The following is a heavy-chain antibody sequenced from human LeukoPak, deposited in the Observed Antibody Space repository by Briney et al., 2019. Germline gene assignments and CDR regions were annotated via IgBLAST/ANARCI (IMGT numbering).Heavy chain of an antibody. Sequence: ASEKVSCKASGYTFTSYYMHWGRKAPGQGLEWLGIINPSSGTTTYAQKFQGRVTMTRDTSTSTVCMELSRLRSEDTAVYYCARGYSSGYYHDWGQGTLVTVSS. CDR1: GYTFTSYY. V-gene: IGHV1-46*01. CDR3: ARGYSSGYYHD. J-gene: IGHJ4*02. D-gene: IGHD3-22*01. CDR2: INPSSGTT.